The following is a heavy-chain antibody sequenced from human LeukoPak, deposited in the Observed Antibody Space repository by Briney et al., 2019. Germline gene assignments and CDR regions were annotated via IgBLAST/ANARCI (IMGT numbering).Heavy chain of an antibody. D-gene: IGHD6-13*01. V-gene: IGHV4-59*01. J-gene: IGHJ4*02. CDR2: FYYSGST. CDR1: GGSISSYY. Sequence: PSETLPLTCTVSGGSISSYYWSWIRQPPGKGLEWIGYFYYSGSTNYNPSLKSRVTISVDTSKNQFSLKLSSVAAADTAVYYCARVAAAGTVDYWGQGTLVTVSS. CDR3: ARVAAAGTVDY.